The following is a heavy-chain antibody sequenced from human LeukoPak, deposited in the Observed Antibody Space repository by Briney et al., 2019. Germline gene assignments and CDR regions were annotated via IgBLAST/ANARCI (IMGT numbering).Heavy chain of an antibody. V-gene: IGHV4-39*01. Sequence: TTSETLSLTCSVSGDSISTSSSYWGWIRQPPGKGLEWIGSIYYSGSTYYNTSLKSRVTISVDTSKNQFSLKLSSVTAADTAVYYCASHKSPSGDYAYDYFDYWGQGTLVTVSS. CDR1: GDSISTSSSY. J-gene: IGHJ4*02. CDR3: ASHKSPSGDYAYDYFDY. D-gene: IGHD4-17*01. CDR2: IYYSGST.